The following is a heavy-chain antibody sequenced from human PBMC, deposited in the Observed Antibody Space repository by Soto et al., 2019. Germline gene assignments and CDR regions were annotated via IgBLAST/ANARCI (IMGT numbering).Heavy chain of an antibody. Sequence: QVQLVQSGAEVKKPGASVKVSCKASGYTFNIYGISWVRQAPGRGLEWMGWISANNGKTNYAQKFQGRVTMTTDTSTSTAYMELRSLTSDDTAVYYCARIGNNGWPLDYHYGGQGTLVTVSS. V-gene: IGHV1-18*01. CDR3: ARIGNNGWPLDYHY. D-gene: IGHD6-19*01. CDR1: GYTFNIYG. CDR2: ISANNGKT. J-gene: IGHJ4*02.